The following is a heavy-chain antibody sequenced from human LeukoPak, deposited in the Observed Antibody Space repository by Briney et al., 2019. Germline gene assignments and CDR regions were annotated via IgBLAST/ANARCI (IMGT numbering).Heavy chain of an antibody. CDR3: ARGPPYDSDYYYYGMDV. CDR1: GGSFIGYY. J-gene: IGHJ6*02. V-gene: IGHV4-34*01. Sequence: SETLSLTCAVYGGSFIGYYWSWIRQPPGKGLEWIGEINHSGSTNYNPSLKSRVTISVDTSKNQFSLKLSSVTAADTAVYYCARGPPYDSDYYYYGMDVWGQGTTVTVSS. CDR2: INHSGST. D-gene: IGHD3-3*01.